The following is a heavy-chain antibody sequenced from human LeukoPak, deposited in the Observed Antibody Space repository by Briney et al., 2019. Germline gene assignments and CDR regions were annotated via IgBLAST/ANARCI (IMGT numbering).Heavy chain of an antibody. D-gene: IGHD1-26*01. CDR3: AKVVGLVDPFDY. V-gene: IGHV3-21*04. Sequence: GGSLRLSCAASGFTFSSYSMNWVRQAPGKGLEWVSSISSSSSYIYYADSVRGRFTISRDNSTDTLWLQMNSLRAEDTAVYYCAKVVGLVDPFDYWGQGTLVTVSS. CDR1: GFTFSSYS. CDR2: ISSSSSYI. J-gene: IGHJ4*02.